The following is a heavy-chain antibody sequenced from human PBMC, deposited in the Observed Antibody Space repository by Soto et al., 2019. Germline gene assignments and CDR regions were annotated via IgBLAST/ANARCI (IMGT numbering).Heavy chain of an antibody. CDR1: GFTFSNYY. CDR3: TRRSNAMDV. CDR2: IAQDGTEI. V-gene: IGHV3-7*03. J-gene: IGHJ6*02. Sequence: QAGGSLRLSCVASGFTFSNYYMTWVRQAPGKGLEWVAYIAQDGTEIYNVDSVRGRFTISRDNAKSSLYLQMNSLTAEDTALYYCTRRSNAMDVCGQGSSVTVSS.